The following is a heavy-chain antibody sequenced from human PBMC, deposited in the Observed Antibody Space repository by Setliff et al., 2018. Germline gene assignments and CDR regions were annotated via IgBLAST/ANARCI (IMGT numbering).Heavy chain of an antibody. CDR3: TTGPRDSRNYMTWLDS. D-gene: IGHD4-4*01. Sequence: SGGSLRLSCAVSGFTFSNAWMNWVRQAPGKGLEWVGRIKTKTEGATTDYAAPVKGRFTISRDDSKQRIFLQMQNLNSDDTGFYYCTTGPRDSRNYMTWLDSWGQGTLVTVSS. CDR1: GFTFSNAW. V-gene: IGHV3-15*01. CDR2: IKTKTEGATT. J-gene: IGHJ5*01.